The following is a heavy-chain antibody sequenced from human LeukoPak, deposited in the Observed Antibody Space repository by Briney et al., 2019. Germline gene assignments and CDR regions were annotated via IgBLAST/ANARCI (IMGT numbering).Heavy chain of an antibody. Sequence: PSETLSLTCTVSSGSISTSNYYWGWVRQPPGKALEWIGNIFYSGSTYYSPSLKSRVTISLDTSRNQFSLKLTSVTAADTAFYYCARGLPDYYDSSGIDYWGQGTLVTVSS. D-gene: IGHD3-22*01. J-gene: IGHJ4*02. CDR2: IFYSGST. V-gene: IGHV4-39*07. CDR3: ARGLPDYYDSSGIDY. CDR1: SGSISTSNYY.